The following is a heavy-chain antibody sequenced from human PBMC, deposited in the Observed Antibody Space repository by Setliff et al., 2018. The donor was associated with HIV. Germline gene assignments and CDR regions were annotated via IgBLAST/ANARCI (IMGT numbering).Heavy chain of an antibody. CDR2: LFYSGTT. Sequence: SETLSLTCSVSGDSVSSGGFYWSWIRQRPDKGLEWIGHLFYSGTTYYSPSLKSRVTISIDTSKNQFSLQLTSVTAADTAVYYCARHSGLGGYYSPFDYWGPGTLVTVSS. D-gene: IGHD3-22*01. V-gene: IGHV4-39*01. CDR3: ARHSGLGGYYSPFDY. CDR1: GDSVSSGGFY. J-gene: IGHJ4*02.